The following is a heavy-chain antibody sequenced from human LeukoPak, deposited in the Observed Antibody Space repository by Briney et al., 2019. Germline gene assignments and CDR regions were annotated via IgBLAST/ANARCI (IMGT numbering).Heavy chain of an antibody. J-gene: IGHJ5*02. D-gene: IGHD6-6*01. Sequence: GESLKISCKGSGYIFANSWIGWVRQMPGKGLEWMGIIYPGDSDIRYSLSFQGQVTISADKSISTAYLQWSSLKASDTAMYYCARQYTSSSGWFDPWGQGTLVTVSS. CDR3: ARQYTSSSGWFDP. CDR1: GYIFANSW. CDR2: IYPGDSDI. V-gene: IGHV5-51*01.